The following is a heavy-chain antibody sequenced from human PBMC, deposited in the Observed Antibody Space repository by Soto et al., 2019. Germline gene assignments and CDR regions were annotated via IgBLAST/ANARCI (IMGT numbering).Heavy chain of an antibody. J-gene: IGHJ3*02. D-gene: IGHD5-18*01. Sequence: PGGSLRLSCAASGFTFSRFWMHWVRQAPGEGLVWVSHINDDGTITTYADSVKGRFTISRDNAENTVYLEMNSLRNEDTAAYYCLPRELRYGNDAFDIWGQGTMVTVSS. CDR2: INDDGTIT. V-gene: IGHV3-74*03. CDR1: GFTFSRFW. CDR3: LPRELRYGNDAFDI.